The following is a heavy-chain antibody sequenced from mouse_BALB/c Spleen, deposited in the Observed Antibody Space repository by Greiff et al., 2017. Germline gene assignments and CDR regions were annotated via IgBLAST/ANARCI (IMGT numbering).Heavy chain of an antibody. V-gene: IGHV5-6*02. CDR1: GFTFSSYG. CDR2: ISSGGSYT. Sequence: DVKLVESGGDLVKPGGSLKLSCAASGFTFSSYGMSWVRQTPDKRLEWVATISSGGSYTYYPDSVKGRFTISRDNAKNTLYLQMSILKSEDTAMYYCARVRYDDELEYYFDYWGQGTTLTVSS. CDR3: ARVRYDDELEYYFDY. D-gene: IGHD2-12*01. J-gene: IGHJ2*01.